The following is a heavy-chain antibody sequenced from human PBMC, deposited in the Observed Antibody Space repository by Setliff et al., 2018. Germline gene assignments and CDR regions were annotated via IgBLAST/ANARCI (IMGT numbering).Heavy chain of an antibody. V-gene: IGHV4-38-2*01. J-gene: IGHJ3*02. D-gene: IGHD2-2*01. CDR1: GYSISSDYY. CDR3: ARALGYCSRTSCYADAFDI. CDR2: MYHSGST. Sequence: SETLSLTCAVSGYSISSDYYWGWIRQPPGKGLEWIGSMYHSGSTYYNPSLKSRVIISVDTSKNQFSLKLNYVTAADTAVYYCARALGYCSRTSCYADAFDIWGQGTMVTVS.